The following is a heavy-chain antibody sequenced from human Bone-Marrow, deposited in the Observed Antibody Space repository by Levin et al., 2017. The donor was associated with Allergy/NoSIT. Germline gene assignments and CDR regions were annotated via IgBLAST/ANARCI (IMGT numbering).Heavy chain of an antibody. D-gene: IGHD2-2*01. CDR2: INTYNGNT. Sequence: ASVKVSCKASDYSFNSYALSWVRQAPGQGLEWLAWINTYNGNTNYAQKVQGRVTLTTDTSTNTAYMELRSLRSDDTAVYYCARVGCSSTSCYVGNWFDPWGQGTLVTVSS. CDR1: DYSFNSYA. CDR3: ARVGCSSTSCYVGNWFDP. J-gene: IGHJ5*02. V-gene: IGHV1-18*01.